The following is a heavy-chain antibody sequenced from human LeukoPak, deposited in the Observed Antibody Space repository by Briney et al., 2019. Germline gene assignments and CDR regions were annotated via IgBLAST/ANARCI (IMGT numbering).Heavy chain of an antibody. D-gene: IGHD1-7*01. CDR3: AKDTIWNCSIRFDY. CDR2: ISWKRGSI. J-gene: IGHJ4*02. CDR1: GFTLQHCG. V-gene: IGHV3-9*01. Sequence: GTSLRLAWAPSGFTLQHCGMRWVRQPAGEGLGRVAGISWKRGSIGYADSVEGRFPISREIAKNSRYLQMNSARTEDTALYYCAKDTIWNCSIRFDYWGQGTLVTVSS.